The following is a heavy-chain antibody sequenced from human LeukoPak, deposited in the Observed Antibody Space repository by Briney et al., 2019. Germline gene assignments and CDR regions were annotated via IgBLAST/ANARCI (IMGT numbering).Heavy chain of an antibody. D-gene: IGHD4-17*01. Sequence: ASVKVSCKVSGYTLTELSMHWVRQAPGKGLEWMVGFDPEDGETIYAQKFQGRVTMTEDTSTDTAYMELSSLRSEDTAVYYCATQIYGDYVQNWFDPWGQGTLVTVSS. CDR3: ATQIYGDYVQNWFDP. V-gene: IGHV1-24*01. CDR2: FDPEDGET. J-gene: IGHJ5*02. CDR1: GYTLTELS.